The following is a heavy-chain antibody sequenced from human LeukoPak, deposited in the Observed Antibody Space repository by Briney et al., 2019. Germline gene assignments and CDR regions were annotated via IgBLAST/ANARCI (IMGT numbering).Heavy chain of an antibody. Sequence: PGGSLRLSCAASGFTFSSYGMHWVRHAPGKGLEWVAVIWYDGSNKYYADSVKGRFTISRDNSKNTLYLQMNSLRAEDTAVYYCARDPGDYYGSGSSDAFDIWGQGTMVTVSS. CDR2: IWYDGSNK. D-gene: IGHD3-10*01. J-gene: IGHJ3*02. CDR1: GFTFSSYG. CDR3: ARDPGDYYGSGSSDAFDI. V-gene: IGHV3-33*01.